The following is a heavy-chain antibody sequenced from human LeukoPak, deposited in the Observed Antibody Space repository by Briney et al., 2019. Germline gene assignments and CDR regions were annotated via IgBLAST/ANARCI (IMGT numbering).Heavy chain of an antibody. J-gene: IGHJ4*02. CDR3: VRARLTDGGSDY. D-gene: IGHD2-15*01. CDR1: GFTSSSHD. CDR2: TTSKNEI. V-gene: IGHV3-21*06. Sequence: GGSLRLSCAASGFTSSSHDMHWVRQAPGKGLEWVSSTTSKNEIHNADSVKGRFTISRDNAKNSLCLQMNSLRAEDTAVYYCVRARLTDGGSDYWGQGTLVTVSS.